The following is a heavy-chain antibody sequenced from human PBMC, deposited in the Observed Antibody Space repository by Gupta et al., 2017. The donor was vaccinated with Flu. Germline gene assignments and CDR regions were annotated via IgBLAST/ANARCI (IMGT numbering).Heavy chain of an antibody. CDR3: AKDLYTVPGALDS. V-gene: IGHV3-23*01. J-gene: IGHJ5*01. CDR2: IDKSGGRT. D-gene: IGHD4-4*01. Sequence: VRQAPGKGLQWIPGIDKSGGRTYYADSVRGRFTVSRDNSDNTFHLQMNSLRAEDTAIYYCAKDLYTVPGALDSWGQGTLVTVSS.